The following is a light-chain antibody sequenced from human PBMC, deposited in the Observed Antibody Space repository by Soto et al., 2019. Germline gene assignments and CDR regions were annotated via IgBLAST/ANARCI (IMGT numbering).Light chain of an antibody. J-gene: IGLJ2*01. CDR1: NIGGKS. V-gene: IGLV3-21*02. CDR2: DDR. Sequence: SYELTQAPSVSVSPGQTATITCGGDNIGGKSVHWYQQKPGQAPILVVDDDRDRPSGIPERFSGSSSGNTATLPISRVEAVDEADYWCQVWDSDRDNAIFGGGTKRTVL. CDR3: QVWDSDRDNAI.